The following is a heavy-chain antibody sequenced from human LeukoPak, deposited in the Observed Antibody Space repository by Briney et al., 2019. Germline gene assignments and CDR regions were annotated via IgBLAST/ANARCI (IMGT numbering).Heavy chain of an antibody. CDR3: ARGGEYYYGSGSQYNWFDP. V-gene: IGHV4-30-2*01. D-gene: IGHD3-10*01. Sequence: PSQTLSLTCAVSGGSISSGGYSWSWVRQPPGKGLEWIGYIYHSGSTYYNPSLKSRVTISVDRSKNQFSLKLSSVTAADTAVYYCARGGEYYYGSGSQYNWFDPLGPGNPGHRLL. CDR2: IYHSGST. CDR1: GGSISSGGYS. J-gene: IGHJ5*02.